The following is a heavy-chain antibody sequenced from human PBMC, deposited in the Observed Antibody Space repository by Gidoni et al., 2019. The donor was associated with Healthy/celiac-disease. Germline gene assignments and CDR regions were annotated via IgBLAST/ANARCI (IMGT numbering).Heavy chain of an antibody. CDR3: ARRAGGSGSYFY. Sequence: QLQLQESGPGLVKPSETLSLTCTVSGGSLSSSSDYWGWIRQPPGKGREWIGSIYYSGSTYYNPSLKSRVTISVDTSKNQFSLKLSSVTAADTAVYYCARRAGGSGSYFYWGQGTLVTVSS. J-gene: IGHJ4*02. CDR2: IYYSGST. CDR1: GGSLSSSSDY. D-gene: IGHD3-10*01. V-gene: IGHV4-39*01.